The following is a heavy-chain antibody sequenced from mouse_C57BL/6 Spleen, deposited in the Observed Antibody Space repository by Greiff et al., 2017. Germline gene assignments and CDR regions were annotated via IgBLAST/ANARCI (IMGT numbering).Heavy chain of an antibody. D-gene: IGHD3-2*02. Sequence: VQLQQSGAELVRPGASVTLSCKASGYTFTDYEMHWVKQTPVHGLEWIGAIDPETGGTAYNQKFKGKAILTADKSSSTAYMELRSLTSEDSAVYYCTRGALVSSTAQAYPFDDWGQGTTLTVSS. J-gene: IGHJ2*01. CDR1: GYTFTDYE. CDR2: IDPETGGT. CDR3: TRGALVSSTAQAYPFDD. V-gene: IGHV1-15*01.